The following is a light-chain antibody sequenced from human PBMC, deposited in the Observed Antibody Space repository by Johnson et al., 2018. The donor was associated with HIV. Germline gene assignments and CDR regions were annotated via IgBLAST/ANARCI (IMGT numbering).Light chain of an antibody. J-gene: IGLJ1*01. CDR2: DNN. V-gene: IGLV1-51*01. CDR1: SSNIGNND. CDR3: GTWDSSLSAGF. Sequence: HSVLTQPPSVSAAPGQKVTISCSGSSSNIGNNDVSWYQQLPGTAPKVLIYDNNKRPSGIPDRFSGSKSGTSATLGITGLQTGDEADYYCGTWDSSLSAGFFGTGTKVTVL.